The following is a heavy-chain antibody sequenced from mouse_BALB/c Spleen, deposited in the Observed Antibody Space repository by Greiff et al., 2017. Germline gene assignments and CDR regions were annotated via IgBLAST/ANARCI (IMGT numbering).Heavy chain of an antibody. J-gene: IGHJ1*01. D-gene: IGHD1-2*01. Sequence: VKLMESGAELMKPGASVKISCKATGYTFSSYWIEWVKQRPGHGLEWIGEILPGSGSTNYNEKFKGKATFTADTSSNTAYMQLSSLTSEDSAVYYCARWRRLRYFDVWGAGTTVTVSS. V-gene: IGHV1-9*01. CDR3: ARWRRLRYFDV. CDR2: ILPGSGST. CDR1: GYTFSSYW.